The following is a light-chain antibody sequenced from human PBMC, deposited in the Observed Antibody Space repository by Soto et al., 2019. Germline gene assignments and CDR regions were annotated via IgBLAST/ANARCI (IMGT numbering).Light chain of an antibody. CDR2: GAS. Sequence: EIVMTQSPATLSVSPGERATLSCRASQSFSSNLAWFQHKPGQAPRLLIYGASTRATGIPARFSGSGSGTEFTLTISSLQSEDFEVYYCQQYNDWPRTFGQGTKVEI. CDR3: QQYNDWPRT. V-gene: IGKV3-15*01. CDR1: QSFSSN. J-gene: IGKJ1*01.